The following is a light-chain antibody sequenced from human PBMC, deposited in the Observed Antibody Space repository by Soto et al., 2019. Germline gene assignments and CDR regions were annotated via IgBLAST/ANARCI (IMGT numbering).Light chain of an antibody. V-gene: IGKV3-20*01. CDR3: QQYDISPRT. CDR1: QSLNSFY. CDR2: GSS. J-gene: IGKJ1*01. Sequence: EIVLTQSPGTLSLSPGERATLSCRASQSLNSFYLAWYQQKPGQAPRLLIYGSSNRATGIQERFSGSWSGTYFTLTIGRLDPEDFAVYYCQQYDISPRTFGQGTKVEVK.